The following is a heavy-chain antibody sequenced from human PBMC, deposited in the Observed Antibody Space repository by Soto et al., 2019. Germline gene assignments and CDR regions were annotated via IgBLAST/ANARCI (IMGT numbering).Heavy chain of an antibody. CDR2: ISGSGGST. CDR3: AKVVRGQWLGNFDY. J-gene: IGHJ4*02. D-gene: IGHD6-19*01. V-gene: IGHV3-23*01. Sequence: EVQLLESGGGLVQPGGSLRLSCAASGFTFSSYAMSWVRQAPGKGLEWVSAISGSGGSTYYADSVKGRFTISRDNSKNTLYLQMNRLGAEDTAVYYCAKVVRGQWLGNFDYWGQGTLVTVSS. CDR1: GFTFSSYA.